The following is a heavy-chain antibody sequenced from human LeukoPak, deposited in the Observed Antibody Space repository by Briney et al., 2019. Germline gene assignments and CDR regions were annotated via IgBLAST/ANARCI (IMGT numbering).Heavy chain of an antibody. CDR1: SRSFIGYY. CDR3: ARERCSGGSCYPFDY. Sequence: PAHSLSLMRAVDSRSFIGYYCGSIRQPAGKWLEWIGESNHSGSTNYYPSLKSRVTISVDTSKNQFYLKLSSVTAADTAVYYCARERCSGGSCYPFDYWGQGTLVTVSS. D-gene: IGHD2-15*01. CDR2: SNHSGST. V-gene: IGHV4-34*01. J-gene: IGHJ4*02.